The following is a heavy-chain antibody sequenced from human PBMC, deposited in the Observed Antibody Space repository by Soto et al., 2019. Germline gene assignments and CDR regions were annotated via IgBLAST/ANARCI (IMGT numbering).Heavy chain of an antibody. D-gene: IGHD4-4*01. CDR2: SNSDRSRT. V-gene: IGHV3-74*01. CDR3: ARETYRGFYFDY. J-gene: IGHJ4*02. Sequence: PGGSLRLSCAASGFTFTVYWPRWVRQAPGKGLVWVSRSNSDRSRTSCADSVTGRFTISRDNAKNTLYLQMNSLRVEDTALYYCARETYRGFYFDYWGQGTLVTFSS. CDR1: GFTFTVYW.